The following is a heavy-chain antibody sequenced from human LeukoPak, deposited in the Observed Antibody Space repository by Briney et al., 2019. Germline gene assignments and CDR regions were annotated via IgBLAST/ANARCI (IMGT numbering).Heavy chain of an antibody. Sequence: GGSLRLSCAASGFTFSSYAMSWVRQAPGKGLEWVSAISGSGGSTYYADSVKGRFTISRDNSKNTLYLQMNSLRAEDTAVYYCARDLSHYYGSGCYYNSNWFDPWGQGTLVTVSS. CDR1: GFTFSSYA. D-gene: IGHD3-10*01. J-gene: IGHJ5*02. CDR2: ISGSGGST. CDR3: ARDLSHYYGSGCYYNSNWFDP. V-gene: IGHV3-23*01.